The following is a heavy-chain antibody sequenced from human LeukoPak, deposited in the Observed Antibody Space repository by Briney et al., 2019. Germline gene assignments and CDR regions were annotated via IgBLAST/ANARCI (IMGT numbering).Heavy chain of an antibody. Sequence: SVKVSCKASGGTFSNYAISWVRQAPGQGLEWMGGIIPIFGTANYAQKFQGRVTITADESTSTAYMELSSLRSEDTAVYYCAREKRDHYFTTYYYGMDVWGKGTTVTVSS. CDR2: IIPIFGTA. CDR3: AREKRDHYFTTYYYGMDV. V-gene: IGHV1-69*13. D-gene: IGHD2/OR15-2a*01. J-gene: IGHJ6*04. CDR1: GGTFSNYA.